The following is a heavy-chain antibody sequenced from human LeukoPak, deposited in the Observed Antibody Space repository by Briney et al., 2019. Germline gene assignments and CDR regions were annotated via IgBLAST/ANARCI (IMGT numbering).Heavy chain of an antibody. CDR1: GGSISSYY. Sequence: PSETLSLTCTVSGGSISSYYWSWIRQPAGKGLEWIGRIYTSGSTNYNPSLKSRVTMSVDTSKNQFSLKLSSVTAADTAVYYCARSHLYDFWSGHYYYYGMDVWGQGTTVTVSS. D-gene: IGHD3-3*01. CDR3: ARSHLYDFWSGHYYYYGMDV. V-gene: IGHV4-4*07. CDR2: IYTSGST. J-gene: IGHJ6*02.